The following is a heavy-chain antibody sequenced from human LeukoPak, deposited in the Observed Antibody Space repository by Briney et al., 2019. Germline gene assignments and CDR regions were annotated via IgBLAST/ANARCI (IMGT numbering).Heavy chain of an antibody. Sequence: SETLSLICRVSGASISTYYWSWIRQPVGKGLEWIGQIKTTGSTHYNSSLESRVTMSLDTSKNQFSLKLSSVTAADTAVYYCARAVSPYSGSYYFDYWGQGTLVTVSS. D-gene: IGHD5-12*01. V-gene: IGHV4-4*07. J-gene: IGHJ4*02. CDR1: GASISTYY. CDR2: IKTTGST. CDR3: ARAVSPYSGSYYFDY.